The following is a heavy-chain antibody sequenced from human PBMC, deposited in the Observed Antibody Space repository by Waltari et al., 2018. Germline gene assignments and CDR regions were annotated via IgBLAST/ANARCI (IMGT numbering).Heavy chain of an antibody. Sequence: QVQLQESGPGLVKPSQTLFLTCTVSGDHIRRGNYCRSWIRQPAGKGLEWLGYIYYTGATSDNPSLRNRITMSLDASKGEFSMNMRSLTAADTAVYYCVRTFGFCTASTCSYGYVDLWGRGTLVAVSP. CDR2: IYYTGAT. V-gene: IGHV4-30-4*01. D-gene: IGHD3-3*01. CDR1: GDHIRRGNYC. J-gene: IGHJ2*01. CDR3: VRTFGFCTASTCSYGYVDL.